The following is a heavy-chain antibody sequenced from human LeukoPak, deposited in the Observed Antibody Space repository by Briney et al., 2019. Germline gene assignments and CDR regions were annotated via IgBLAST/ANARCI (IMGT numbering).Heavy chain of an antibody. CDR2: INHSGST. CDR3: ARWRGNYYGSDNWFDP. CDR1: GGSFSAYY. V-gene: IGHV4-34*01. J-gene: IGHJ5*02. D-gene: IGHD3-10*01. Sequence: SETLSLTCAVSGGSFSAYYWTWIRQPPGKGLEWIAEINHSGSTNYTPSLKSRVTISVDTSKNQFSLKLSSVTAADTAVYYCARWRGNYYGSDNWFDPWGQGTLVTVSS.